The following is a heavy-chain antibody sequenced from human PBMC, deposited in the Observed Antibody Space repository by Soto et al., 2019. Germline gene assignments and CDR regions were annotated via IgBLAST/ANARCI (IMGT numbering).Heavy chain of an antibody. V-gene: IGHV3-33*01. D-gene: IGHD4-4*01. CDR1: GFTFSSYG. J-gene: IGHJ5*02. CDR3: ASWRLQGFDP. Sequence: QVQLVESGGGVVQPGRSQRLSCAASGFTFSSYGMHWVRQAPGKGLEWVAVIWYDGSNKYYADSVKGRFTISRDNSKNTLFLQMNSLRSEDTAVYYCASWRLQGFDPWGQGTLVTVSS. CDR2: IWYDGSNK.